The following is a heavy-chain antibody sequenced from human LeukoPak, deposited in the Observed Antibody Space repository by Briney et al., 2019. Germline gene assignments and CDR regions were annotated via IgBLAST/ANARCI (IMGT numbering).Heavy chain of an antibody. D-gene: IGHD3-9*01. V-gene: IGHV3-15*01. CDR1: GFTFSNAW. CDR2: IKSKADGGTT. Sequence: PGGSLRLSCAASGFTFSNAWMSWVRQAPGKGLQWVGRIKSKADGGTTDYAAPVKGRFTVSRDDSQNTLYLQMNSLRAEDTAVYNCAKDRRRDDVLTGSFSDWGQGTLVTVSS. CDR3: AKDRRRDDVLTGSFSD. J-gene: IGHJ4*02.